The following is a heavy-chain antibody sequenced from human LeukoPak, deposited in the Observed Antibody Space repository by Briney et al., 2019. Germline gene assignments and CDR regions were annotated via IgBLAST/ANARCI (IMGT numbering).Heavy chain of an antibody. J-gene: IGHJ6*02. CDR3: ARDLSIAVAGSPNYYYGMDV. V-gene: IGHV1-46*01. D-gene: IGHD6-19*01. CDR2: INPSGGST. Sequence: ASVKVSCKASGYTFTSYYTHWVRQAPGQGLEWMGIINPSGGSTSYAQKFQGRVTMTRDTSTSTVYMELSSLRSEDTAVYYCARDLSIAVAGSPNYYYGMDVWGQGTTVTVSS. CDR1: GYTFTSYY.